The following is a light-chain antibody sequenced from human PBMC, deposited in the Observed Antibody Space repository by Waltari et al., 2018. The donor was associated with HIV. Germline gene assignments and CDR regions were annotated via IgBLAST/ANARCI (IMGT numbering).Light chain of an antibody. J-gene: IGKJ4*01. CDR1: ADINDH. Sequence: DIQLTQSPPSVSASVGDKIIITCRTTADINDHVNWFQIKPGGAPKLLIFDASKREAGVPSRFRGGGIMTQFNLTIDNLQPEDFATYFCQHYHDLPHDFGGGTKVDI. CDR2: DAS. CDR3: QHYHDLPHD. V-gene: IGKV1-33*01.